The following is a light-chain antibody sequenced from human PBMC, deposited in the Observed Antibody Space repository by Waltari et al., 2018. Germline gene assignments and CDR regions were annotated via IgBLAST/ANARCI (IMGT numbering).Light chain of an antibody. Sequence: EIVLTQSPGTLSLSPGERATLSCRASQSVSSSYLAWYQQKPGQAPRLLIYGASSRATGIPDRFSGSGSGTDFTLTISRLETEDFAVYYCYQYGFSPFTFGPGTKVDIK. J-gene: IGKJ3*01. V-gene: IGKV3-20*01. CDR3: YQYGFSPFT. CDR1: QSVSSSY. CDR2: GAS.